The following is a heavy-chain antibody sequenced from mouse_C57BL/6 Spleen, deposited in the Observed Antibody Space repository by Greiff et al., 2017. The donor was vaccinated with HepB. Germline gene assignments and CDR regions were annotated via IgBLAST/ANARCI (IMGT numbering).Heavy chain of an antibody. CDR1: GYTFTDYY. CDR3: ARLVSGYDYDGYFDY. CDR2: INPNNGGT. D-gene: IGHD2-4*01. Sequence: EVQLQQSGPELVKPGASVKISCKASGYTFTDYYMNWVKQSHGKSLEWIGDINPNNGGTSYNQKFKGKATLTVDKSSSTAYMELRSLTSEDSAVYYCARLVSGYDYDGYFDYWGQGTTLTVSS. J-gene: IGHJ2*01. V-gene: IGHV1-26*01.